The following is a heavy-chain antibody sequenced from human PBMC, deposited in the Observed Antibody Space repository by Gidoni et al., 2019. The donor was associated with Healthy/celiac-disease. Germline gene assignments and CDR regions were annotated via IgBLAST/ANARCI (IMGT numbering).Heavy chain of an antibody. J-gene: IGHJ4*02. CDR2: ISSSSSYI. Sequence: WVRQAPGKGLEWVSSISSSSSYIYYADSVKGRFTISRDNAKNSLYLQMNSLRAEDTAVYYCARWNRAVEDIVVVPAAPFDYWGQGTLVTVSS. D-gene: IGHD2-2*01. V-gene: IGHV3-21*01. CDR3: ARWNRAVEDIVVVPAAPFDY.